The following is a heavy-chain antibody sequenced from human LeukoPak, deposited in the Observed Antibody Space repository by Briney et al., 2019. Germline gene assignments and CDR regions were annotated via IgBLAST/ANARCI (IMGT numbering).Heavy chain of an antibody. CDR3: AREVWTTVATSHYYYMDV. CDR1: GFTFRTYE. Sequence: GGSLRLSCAASGFTFRTYEMNWVRQAPGKGLEGVSYIRGSGTTIYYADSVKGRFTISRDNAKNSLYLQMNSLRAEDTALYYCAREVWTTVATSHYYYMDVWGKGTTVTVSS. J-gene: IGHJ6*03. V-gene: IGHV3-48*03. CDR2: IRGSGTTI. D-gene: IGHD4-17*01.